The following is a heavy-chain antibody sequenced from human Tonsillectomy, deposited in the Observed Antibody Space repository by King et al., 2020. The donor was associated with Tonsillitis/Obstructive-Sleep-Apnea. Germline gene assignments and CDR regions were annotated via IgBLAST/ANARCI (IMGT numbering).Heavy chain of an antibody. CDR2: IYWDDDK. V-gene: IGHV2-5*02. J-gene: IGHJ3*02. CDR3: ARGSYDSDAFDI. D-gene: IGHD3-10*01. CDR1: GFSLNTGGVG. Sequence: TLKESGPTLVKPTQTLTLTCTFSGFSLNTGGVGVGWIRQPPGKALEWLALIYWDDDKRFSPSLKSGLTITKDTSKNQVVLTMTNMEPVDTATYYCARGSYDSDAFDIWGLGTMVTVSS.